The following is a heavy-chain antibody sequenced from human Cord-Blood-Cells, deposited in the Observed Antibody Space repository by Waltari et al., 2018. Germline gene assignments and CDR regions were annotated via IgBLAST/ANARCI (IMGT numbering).Heavy chain of an antibody. J-gene: IGHJ6*02. Sequence: QVQLQQWGAGLLKPSETLSITCAVYGGSFSGYYWSWIRQPPGKGREWIGEINHSGSTNYNPSLKSRVTISVDTSKNQFSLKLSSVTAADTAVYYCARGLIVVVPAAMWGYYYGMDVWGQGTTVTVSS. CDR2: INHSGST. CDR3: ARGLIVVVPAAMWGYYYGMDV. D-gene: IGHD2-2*01. V-gene: IGHV4-34*01. CDR1: GGSFSGYY.